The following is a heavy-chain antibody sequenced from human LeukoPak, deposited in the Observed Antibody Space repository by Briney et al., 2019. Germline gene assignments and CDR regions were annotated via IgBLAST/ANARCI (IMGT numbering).Heavy chain of an antibody. J-gene: IGHJ4*02. CDR1: GFTFSSYG. D-gene: IGHD1-26*01. CDR2: IWYDGSNK. CDR3: AKPSGIYEAYDY. Sequence: GGSLRLSCAASGFTFSSYGMHWVRQAPGKGLEWVAVIWYDGSNKYYADSVKGRFTISRDNSKNTLYLQMNSLRAEDTAVYYCAKPSGIYEAYDYWGQGTLVTVSS. V-gene: IGHV3-33*06.